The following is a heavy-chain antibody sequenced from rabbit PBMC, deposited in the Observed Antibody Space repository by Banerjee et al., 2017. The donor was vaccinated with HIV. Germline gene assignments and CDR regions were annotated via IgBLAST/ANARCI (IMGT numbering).Heavy chain of an antibody. J-gene: IGHJ4*01. CDR3: ASGGWDPGFDL. CDR2: IDTDSGAT. V-gene: IGHV1S40*01. CDR1: GLDFSSSYW. Sequence: QSLEESGGDLVKPGGTLTLTCKASGLDFSSSYWMSWVRQAPGKGLEWIGYIDTDSGATYYASWAKGRFTISKTSSTTVTLQMTSLTAADTATYFCASGGWDPGFDLWGPGTLVTVS. D-gene: IGHD4-1*01.